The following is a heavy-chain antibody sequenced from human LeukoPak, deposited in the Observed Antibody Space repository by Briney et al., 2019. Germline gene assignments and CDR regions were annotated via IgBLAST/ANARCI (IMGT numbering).Heavy chain of an antibody. Sequence: PGGSLRLSCAASGFTFNSYAMSWVRQAPGKGLEGVQPISGSGGSTYYADSVKGRFTISRDNSKNTLYLQMNSLRAEDTAVYYCTTGGVLLWFGELFFDYWGQGTLVTVSS. CDR2: ISGSGGST. V-gene: IGHV3-23*01. D-gene: IGHD3-10*01. J-gene: IGHJ4*02. CDR3: TTGGVLLWFGELFFDY. CDR1: GFTFNSYA.